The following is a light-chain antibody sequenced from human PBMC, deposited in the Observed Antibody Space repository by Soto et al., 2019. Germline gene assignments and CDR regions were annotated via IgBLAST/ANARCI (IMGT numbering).Light chain of an antibody. CDR1: QNINTY. Sequence: DIQMTQSPSSLSTSVGDRVTITCRASQNINTYLNWYQQKPGKAPKLLIYAASTLQSGVPSRFSGSGSGTDFTLTISSLQAEDFAAYYCQQSFSIPFTFGPGTKVDIK. V-gene: IGKV1-39*01. J-gene: IGKJ3*01. CDR2: AAS. CDR3: QQSFSIPFT.